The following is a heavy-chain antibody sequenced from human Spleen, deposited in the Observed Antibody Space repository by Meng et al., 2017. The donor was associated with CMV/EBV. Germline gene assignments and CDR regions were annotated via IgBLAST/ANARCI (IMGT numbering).Heavy chain of an antibody. CDR2: ISGSGGST. V-gene: IGHV3-23*01. J-gene: IGHJ4*02. D-gene: IGHD6-13*01. CDR3: ANRGSWYGPFDY. Sequence: CGASGLTFGSNGMGWVRQAPGKGLEWVSVISGSGGSTYYADSVKGRFTISRDNSQNTLYLQMNSLRAEDTAVYYCANRGSWYGPFDYWGQGTLVTVSS. CDR1: GLTFGSNG.